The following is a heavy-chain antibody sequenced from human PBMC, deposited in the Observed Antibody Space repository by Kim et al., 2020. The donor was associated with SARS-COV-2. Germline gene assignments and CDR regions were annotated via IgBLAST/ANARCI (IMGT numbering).Heavy chain of an antibody. V-gene: IGHV4-61*01. J-gene: IGHJ3*02. CDR3: ARGSGSYFVDAFDI. CDR1: GGSVSSGSYY. Sequence: SETLSLTCTVSGGSVSSGSYYWSWIRQPPGKGLEWIGYIYYSGSTNYHPSLKSRVTISVDTSKNQFSLKLSSVTAADTAVYYCARGSGSYFVDAFDIWGQGTMVTVSS. D-gene: IGHD3-10*01. CDR2: IYYSGST.